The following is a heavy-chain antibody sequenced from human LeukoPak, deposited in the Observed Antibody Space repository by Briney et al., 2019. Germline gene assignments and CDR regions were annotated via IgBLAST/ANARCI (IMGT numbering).Heavy chain of an antibody. CDR3: ARHEVEDAFDI. Sequence: PSETLSLTCTGSGYSISSGYYWGWIRQPPGEGLEWVGSIYHSGSTYYNPSLNSRVTISVDTSKNQFSLRLSSVTAADTAVYYCARHEVEDAFDIWGQGTMVTVSS. J-gene: IGHJ3*02. V-gene: IGHV4-38-2*02. CDR2: IYHSGST. D-gene: IGHD2-15*01. CDR1: GYSISSGYY.